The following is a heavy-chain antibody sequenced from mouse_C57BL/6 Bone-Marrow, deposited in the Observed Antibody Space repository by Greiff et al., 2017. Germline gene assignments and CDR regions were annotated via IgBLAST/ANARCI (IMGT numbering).Heavy chain of an antibody. V-gene: IGHV1-54*01. D-gene: IGHD2-12*01. J-gene: IGHJ3*01. CDR1: GYAFTNYL. CDR2: INPGSGGT. CDR3: ARDSPWFAY. Sequence: VQLQQSGAELVRPGTSVKVSCKASGYAFTNYLIEWVKQRPGQGLEWIGVINPGSGGTNYNEKFKGKATLTADKSSSTAYMQLSSLTSEDSAVYFCARDSPWFAYWGQGTLVTVSA.